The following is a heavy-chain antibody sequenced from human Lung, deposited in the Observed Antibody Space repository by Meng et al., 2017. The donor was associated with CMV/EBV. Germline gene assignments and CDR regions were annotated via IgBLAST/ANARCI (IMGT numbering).Heavy chain of an antibody. J-gene: IGHJ6*02. CDR1: GGSVSSGSYY. Sequence: SXTXSLXCTVSGGSVSSGSYYWSWIRQPPGKGLEWIGYIYYSGSTNYNPSPKSRVTISVDTSKNQFSLKLSSVTAADTAVYYCARLGGLRFAFWYGMDVXGQGXTVTVSS. CDR3: ARLGGLRFAFWYGMDV. V-gene: IGHV4-61*01. D-gene: IGHD3-3*01. CDR2: IYYSGST.